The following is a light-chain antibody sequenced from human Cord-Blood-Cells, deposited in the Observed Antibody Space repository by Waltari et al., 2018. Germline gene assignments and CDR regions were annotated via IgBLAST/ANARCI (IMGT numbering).Light chain of an antibody. Sequence: NFMLTQPPSVSESPGKTVTISFTRRSGSIASYHVPWYQQPPGSSPTTVIYEDNQRPSGVPDRFSGSIDSSSNAASLTISGLKTEDEADYYCQSYDSSNWVFGGGTKLTVL. CDR3: QSYDSSNWV. CDR1: SGSIASYH. V-gene: IGLV6-57*01. CDR2: EDN. J-gene: IGLJ3*02.